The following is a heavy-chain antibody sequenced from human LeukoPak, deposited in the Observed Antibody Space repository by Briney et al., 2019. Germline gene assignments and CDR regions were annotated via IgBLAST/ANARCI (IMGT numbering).Heavy chain of an antibody. CDR2: ISPNSGGT. Sequence: GASVKVSCKASGYTFTGYYMHWVRQAPGQGLEWMGWISPNSGGTNYAQRFQGRVTMTRDTSINTAYMELSRLRSDDTAVYYCARGAWGGYDFWSGYPPVIRYYFDYWGQGTLVTVSS. CDR1: GYTFTGYY. J-gene: IGHJ4*02. V-gene: IGHV1-2*02. D-gene: IGHD3-3*01. CDR3: ARGAWGGYDFWSGYPPVIRYYFDY.